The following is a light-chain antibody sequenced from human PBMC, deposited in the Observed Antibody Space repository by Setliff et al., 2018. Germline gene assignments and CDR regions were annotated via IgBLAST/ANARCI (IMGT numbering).Light chain of an antibody. V-gene: IGLV1-40*01. Sequence: QSVLTQPPSVSGSPGQSVTISCTGSSSNIGAGYDVHWYQQLPGTAPKLLIYGNNNRPSGVPDRFSGSKSGTSASLAITGLQAEDEADYYCQSYDSSLSGWVFGTGTKVTVL. CDR1: SSNIGAGYD. J-gene: IGLJ1*01. CDR3: QSYDSSLSGWV. CDR2: GNN.